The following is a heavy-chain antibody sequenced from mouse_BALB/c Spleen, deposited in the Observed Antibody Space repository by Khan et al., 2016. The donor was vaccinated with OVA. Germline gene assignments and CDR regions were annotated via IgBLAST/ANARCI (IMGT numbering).Heavy chain of an antibody. D-gene: IGHD2-14*01. Sequence: EVQLQESGPELVKPGASVKIPCKASGYTFTDYNMDWVKQSHGKSLEWIGDINPNNGGAIYNQKFKGKATLTVDKSSSTAYMELRRLTCDDTAVYYCTRKEDRYDGDFDYWGQGTTLTVSS. CDR2: INPNNGGA. CDR1: GYTFTDYN. V-gene: IGHV1-18*01. CDR3: TRKEDRYDGDFDY. J-gene: IGHJ2*01.